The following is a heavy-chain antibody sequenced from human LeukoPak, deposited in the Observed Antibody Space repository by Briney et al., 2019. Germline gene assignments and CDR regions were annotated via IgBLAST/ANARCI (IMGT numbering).Heavy chain of an antibody. CDR2: ISGRSSHI. Sequence: GGSLRLACTGSGFTFSDCDMNWVRQAPGKGLEWISSISGRSSHIYYADSIEGRFTISRDNAKNSLYLQMNSLRDEDTAVYYCTRAFPPLRTAAAGDVWGQGTLVTVSS. J-gene: IGHJ4*02. V-gene: IGHV3-21*01. CDR3: TRAFPPLRTAAAGDV. D-gene: IGHD6-13*01. CDR1: GFTFSDCD.